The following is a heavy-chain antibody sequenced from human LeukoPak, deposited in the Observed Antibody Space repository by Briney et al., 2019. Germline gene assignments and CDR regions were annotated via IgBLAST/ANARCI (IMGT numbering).Heavy chain of an antibody. CDR1: GGSISSYY. D-gene: IGHD3-22*01. CDR2: IYTSGST. CDR3: ARDYYDSSGYYEGVIDY. V-gene: IGHV4-4*07. Sequence: SETLSLTCTVSGGSISSYYWSWIRQPAGKGLEWIGRIYTSGSTNYNPSLKSRVTMSVDTSKNQFSLKLSSVTAADTAVYYCARDYYDSSGYYEGVIDYWGQGTLVTVSS. J-gene: IGHJ4*02.